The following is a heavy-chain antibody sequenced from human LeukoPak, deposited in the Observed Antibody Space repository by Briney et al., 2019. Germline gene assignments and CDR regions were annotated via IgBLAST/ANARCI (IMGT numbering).Heavy chain of an antibody. J-gene: IGHJ5*02. CDR2: VYPSGRT. V-gene: IGHV4-4*07. CDR1: GGSFSTYY. Sequence: SETLSLTCTVSGGSFSTYYWSWIRQPPGKGLEWIGRVYPSGRTSYNPSLENRVTMSVDTSKKQFSLKLRSVTAADTAVYYCASGGRISAANWFDPWGQGTLVTVSS. CDR3: ASGGRISAANWFDP. D-gene: IGHD6-13*01.